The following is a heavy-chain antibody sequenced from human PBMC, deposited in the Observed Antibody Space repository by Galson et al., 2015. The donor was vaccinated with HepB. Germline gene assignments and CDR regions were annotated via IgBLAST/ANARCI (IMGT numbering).Heavy chain of an antibody. Sequence: SVKVSCKASGGTFSSFAISWVRQAPGQGLEWMGRIIPILGIANYAQKFQGRVTITADKSTSTAYMELSSLRSEDTAVYYCARVGHGSSSSWSVGNYYYYYYMDVWSKGTTVTVSS. CDR1: GGTFSSFA. D-gene: IGHD6-13*01. J-gene: IGHJ6*03. V-gene: IGHV1-69*04. CDR3: ARVGHGSSSSWSVGNYYYYYYMDV. CDR2: IIPILGIA.